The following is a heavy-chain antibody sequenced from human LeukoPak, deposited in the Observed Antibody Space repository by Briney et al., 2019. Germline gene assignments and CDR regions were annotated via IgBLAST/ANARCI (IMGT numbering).Heavy chain of an antibody. CDR2: LNPEGTAP. Sequence: PGGSLRLSCAASGYTFRDFWMFWVRQAPGKGLVWVSRLNPEGTAPFYADSVKGRFTISRDNVKNTLYLQMRSLRGEGTAVYYCAKDMWGTFDYWGQGALVTVSS. J-gene: IGHJ4*02. CDR3: AKDMWGTFDY. V-gene: IGHV3-74*01. CDR1: GYTFRDFW. D-gene: IGHD7-27*01.